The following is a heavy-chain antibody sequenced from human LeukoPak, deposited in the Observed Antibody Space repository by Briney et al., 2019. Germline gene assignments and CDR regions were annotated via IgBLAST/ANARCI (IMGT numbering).Heavy chain of an antibody. J-gene: IGHJ4*02. CDR2: ISYDGSNK. V-gene: IGHV3-30*01. CDR3: ARDTKPRYDFWSGYFDY. D-gene: IGHD3-3*01. Sequence: GGSLRLSCAASGFTFSSYAMHWVRQAPGKGLEWVAVISYDGSNKYYADSVKGRFTIPRDNSKNTLYLQMNSLRAEDTAVYYCARDTKPRYDFWSGYFDYWGQGTLVTVSS. CDR1: GFTFSSYA.